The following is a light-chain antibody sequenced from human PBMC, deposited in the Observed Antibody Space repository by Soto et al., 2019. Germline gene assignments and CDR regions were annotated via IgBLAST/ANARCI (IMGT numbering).Light chain of an antibody. CDR1: QSVSSSY. CDR3: QQYGSPIT. J-gene: IGKJ5*01. Sequence: EIVLTQSPVTLSLSPGERATLSCRASQSVSSSYLAWYQQKPGQAPRLLIYGASSRATGIPDRFSGSGFGTDFTLTISRLEPEDFAVYYCQQYGSPITFGQGTRLEIK. V-gene: IGKV3-20*01. CDR2: GAS.